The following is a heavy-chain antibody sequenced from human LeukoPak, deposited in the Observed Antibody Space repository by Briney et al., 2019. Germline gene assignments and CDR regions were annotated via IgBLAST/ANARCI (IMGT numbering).Heavy chain of an antibody. V-gene: IGHV3-23*01. J-gene: IGHJ4*02. CDR2: ISDSGDNA. D-gene: IGHD2-15*01. CDR1: GFTFSNYA. CDR3: AKSGLNRFDY. Sequence: PGGSLRLSCVASGFTFSNYAMNWVRQAPGKGLEWVSAISDSGDNAYFADSVKGRFTISRDNSKNTLYLQMNSLRAEDTAIYYCAKSGLNRFDYWGQGTLVTVSS.